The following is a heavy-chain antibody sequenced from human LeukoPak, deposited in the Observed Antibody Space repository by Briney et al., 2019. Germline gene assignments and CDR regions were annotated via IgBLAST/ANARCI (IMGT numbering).Heavy chain of an antibody. CDR3: ARDSPQTASGVIDY. CDR1: GGTFSSYA. CDR2: IIPIFGTA. Sequence: ASVKVSCKASGGTFSSYAISWVRQAPGQGLEWMGGIIPIFGTANYAQKFQGRVTITADKSTSTAYMELSSLRSEDTAVYYCARDSPQTASGVIDYWGQGTLVTVSS. D-gene: IGHD1-26*01. V-gene: IGHV1-69*06. J-gene: IGHJ4*02.